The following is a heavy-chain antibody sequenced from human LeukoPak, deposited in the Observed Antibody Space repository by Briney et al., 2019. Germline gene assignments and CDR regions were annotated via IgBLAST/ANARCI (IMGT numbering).Heavy chain of an antibody. Sequence: QPGGSLRLSCAASGFTFGDYAMSWVRQASGKGLEWVGFIRSKAYGGTTEYAASVKGRFTISRDDSKSIAYLQMNSLKTEDTAVYYRTRGPRGGVVIIPVYWGQGTLVTVSS. V-gene: IGHV3-49*04. CDR3: TRGPRGGVVIIPVY. CDR2: IRSKAYGGTT. J-gene: IGHJ4*02. D-gene: IGHD3-3*01. CDR1: GFTFGDYA.